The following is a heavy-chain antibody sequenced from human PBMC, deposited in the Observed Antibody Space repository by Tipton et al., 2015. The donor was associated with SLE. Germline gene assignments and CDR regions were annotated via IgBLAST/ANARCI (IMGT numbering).Heavy chain of an antibody. Sequence: TLSLTCTVSGGSITNYYWGWVRQPAGKGLEWIGRICCGGSTKYNPSLDSRVSLSVDASKDQFSLNLSSVTAADTAVYYCVVCSPSSCSYFDYWGQGRLVTVSS. J-gene: IGHJ4*02. CDR2: ICCGGST. CDR3: VVCSPSSCSYFDY. D-gene: IGHD2-2*01. CDR1: GGSITNYY. V-gene: IGHV4-4*07.